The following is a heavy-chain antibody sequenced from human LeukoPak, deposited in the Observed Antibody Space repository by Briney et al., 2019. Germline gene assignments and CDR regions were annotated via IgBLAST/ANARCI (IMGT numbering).Heavy chain of an antibody. V-gene: IGHV1-3*01. CDR2: INAGNGDT. CDR3: AREGDYFDY. D-gene: IGHD3-16*01. CDR1: GYSFTSYG. Sequence: ASVKVACKASGYSFTSYGIHLVRQAPGQRLEWMGWINAGNGDTKYSQKFHGRATITRDTSASTAYVELSSLRSEDTAVYYCAREGDYFDYWGQGTLVTVSS. J-gene: IGHJ4*02.